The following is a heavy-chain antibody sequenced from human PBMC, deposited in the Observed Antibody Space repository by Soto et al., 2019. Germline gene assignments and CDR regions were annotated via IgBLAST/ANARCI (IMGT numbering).Heavy chain of an antibody. J-gene: IGHJ4*02. V-gene: IGHV4-34*01. Sequence: SETLSLTCAVYGGSFIGYYWSWIRQPPGKGLEWIGEINHSGSTNYNPTLKSRVTISVDTSKNQFSLKLSSVTAADTAVYYCARGSREYFDYWGQGTLVTVSS. CDR3: ARGSREYFDY. CDR1: GGSFIGYY. CDR2: INHSGST.